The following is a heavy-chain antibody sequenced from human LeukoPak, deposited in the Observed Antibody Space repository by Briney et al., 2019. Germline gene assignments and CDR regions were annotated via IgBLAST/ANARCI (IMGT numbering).Heavy chain of an antibody. J-gene: IGHJ4*02. D-gene: IGHD6-13*01. CDR2: ISAYNGNT. CDR3: ARVGVGRGESSSWYFLVDY. CDR1: GYTFTSYG. Sequence: ASVKVSCKASGYTFTSYGISWVRQAPGQGLEWMGWISAYNGNTNYAQKLKGRVTMTTDTSTSTAYMELSSLRADDTAVYYCARVGVGRGESSSWYFLVDYWGQGTLVTVSS. V-gene: IGHV1-18*01.